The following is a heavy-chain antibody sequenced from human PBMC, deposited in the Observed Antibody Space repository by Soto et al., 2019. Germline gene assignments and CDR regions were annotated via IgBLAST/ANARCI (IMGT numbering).Heavy chain of an antibody. Sequence: EVQLVESGGGLVQPGRSLRLSCAASGFTFDDYAMHWVRQAPGKGLEWGSGISWNSGSIGYADSVKGRFTISRDNAKNSLYLQMNSLRAEDTALYYCAKAQSPVVVPAAMKGPYYFDYWGQGTLVTVSS. J-gene: IGHJ4*02. V-gene: IGHV3-9*01. D-gene: IGHD2-2*01. CDR3: AKAQSPVVVPAAMKGPYYFDY. CDR1: GFTFDDYA. CDR2: ISWNSGSI.